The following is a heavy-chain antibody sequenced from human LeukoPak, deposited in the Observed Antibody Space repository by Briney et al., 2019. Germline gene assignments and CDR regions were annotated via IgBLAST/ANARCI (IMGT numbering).Heavy chain of an antibody. CDR1: GYIFTNYW. V-gene: IGHV5-51*01. Sequence: GESLNISCTGSGYIFTNYWIGWVRPMAGKGLEWMGIIYPGDSYTTYSPSFQGQVTISADKSISTAYLQWSSLKASDTAIYYCARGGDYDNWLDPWGQGTLVTVSS. D-gene: IGHD3-16*01. J-gene: IGHJ5*02. CDR3: ARGGDYDNWLDP. CDR2: IYPGDSYT.